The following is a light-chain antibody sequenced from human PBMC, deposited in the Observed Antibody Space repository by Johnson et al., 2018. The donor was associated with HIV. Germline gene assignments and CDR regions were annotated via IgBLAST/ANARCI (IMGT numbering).Light chain of an antibody. CDR1: SSNIGNNY. V-gene: IGLV1-51*01. Sequence: QSVLTQPPSVSAAPGQKVTISCSGSSSNIGNNYVSWYQQLPGTAPKLLIYDNNKRPSGIPDRFSGAKSGTSATLGITGLQTGDEADYYCGTCDSSLSAVVFGTGTNVTVL. J-gene: IGLJ1*01. CDR2: DNN. CDR3: GTCDSSLSAVV.